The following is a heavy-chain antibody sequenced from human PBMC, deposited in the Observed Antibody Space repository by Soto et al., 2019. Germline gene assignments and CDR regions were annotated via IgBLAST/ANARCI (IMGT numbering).Heavy chain of an antibody. D-gene: IGHD4-17*01. CDR2: IYPGDSDT. Sequence: GESLKISCKGSGYSFTSYWIGWVRQMPGKGLEWMGIIYPGDSDTRYSPSFQGQVTISADKSISTAYLQWSSLKASDTAMYYCARTEIDYGDYGPGWFDPWGQGTLVTVSS. CDR3: ARTEIDYGDYGPGWFDP. CDR1: GYSFTSYW. J-gene: IGHJ5*02. V-gene: IGHV5-51*01.